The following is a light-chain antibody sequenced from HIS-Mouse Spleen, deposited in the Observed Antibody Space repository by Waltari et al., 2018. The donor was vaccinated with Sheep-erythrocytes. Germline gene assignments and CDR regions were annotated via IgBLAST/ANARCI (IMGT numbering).Light chain of an antibody. CDR1: SSAVGGYNY. Sequence: QSALTRPPSASGSPGQSVPIPCTGTSSAVGGYNYAPWYPQHPGNAPKLMIYEVSKRPSGVPDRFSGSKSGNTASLTVSGLQAEDEADYYCSSYAGSNNWVFGGGTKLTVL. CDR2: EVS. CDR3: SSYAGSNNWV. J-gene: IGLJ3*02. V-gene: IGLV2-8*01.